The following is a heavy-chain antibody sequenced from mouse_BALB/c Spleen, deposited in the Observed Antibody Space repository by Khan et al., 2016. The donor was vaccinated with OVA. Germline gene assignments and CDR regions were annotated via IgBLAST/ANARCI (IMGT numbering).Heavy chain of an antibody. V-gene: IGHV1-76*01. D-gene: IGHD1-2*01. J-gene: IGHJ3*01. CDR2: IYPRSGNT. Sequence: QVQLQQSGAELARPGASVKLSCKASGYTFTDYYINWVKQRTGQGLEWIGEIYPRSGNTYYNEKFKGKATLTAEKSSSIAYMQLSSLTSEDSAVYFCARSNYFGYTFAYWGQGTLVTVSA. CDR3: ARSNYFGYTFAY. CDR1: GYTFTDYY.